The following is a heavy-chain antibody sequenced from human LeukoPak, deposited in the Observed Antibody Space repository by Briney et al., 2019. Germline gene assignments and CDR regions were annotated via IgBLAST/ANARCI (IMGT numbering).Heavy chain of an antibody. V-gene: IGHV1-69*04. J-gene: IGHJ4*02. D-gene: IGHD5-24*01. CDR3: ARDREMATGGFDY. CDR1: GGTFSSHS. CDR2: IIPILGVE. Sequence: SVKVSCKAPGGTFSSHSLNWVRQAPGQGLEWMGRIIPILGVENYAQNFQGGATITADKSTSTFYMELSSLRFEDTALYYCARDREMATGGFDYWGQGTLVTVSS.